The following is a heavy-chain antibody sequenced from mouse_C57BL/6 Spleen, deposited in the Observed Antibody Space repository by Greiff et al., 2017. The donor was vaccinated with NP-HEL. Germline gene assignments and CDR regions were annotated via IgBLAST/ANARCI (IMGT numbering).Heavy chain of an antibody. Sequence: EVQLQQSGPVLVKPGASVKMSCKASGYTFTDYYMNWVKQSHGKSLEWIGVINPYNGGTSYNQKFKGKATLTVDKSSSTAYMELNSLTSEDSAVYYCARSRYYYGSSSDAMDYWGQGTSVTVSS. D-gene: IGHD1-1*01. V-gene: IGHV1-19*01. J-gene: IGHJ4*01. CDR1: GYTFTDYY. CDR3: ARSRYYYGSSSDAMDY. CDR2: INPYNGGT.